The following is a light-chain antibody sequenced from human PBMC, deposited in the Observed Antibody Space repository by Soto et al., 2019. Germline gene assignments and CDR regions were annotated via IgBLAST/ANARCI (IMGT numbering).Light chain of an antibody. CDR1: SSNIGAGYD. Sequence: QSVLTQPPSVSGAPGQRVTISCTGSSSNIGAGYDVYWYQQPPGTAPKLLIYGNSNRPSGVPDRFSGSKSGTTASLAITGLQAEDEADDYCQSYDGSLSAVVFGGGTKLTVL. CDR3: QSYDGSLSAVV. J-gene: IGLJ2*01. V-gene: IGLV1-40*01. CDR2: GNS.